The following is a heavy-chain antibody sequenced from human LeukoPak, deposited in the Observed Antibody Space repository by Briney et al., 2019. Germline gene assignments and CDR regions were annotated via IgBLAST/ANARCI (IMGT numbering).Heavy chain of an antibody. CDR2: LSGSGGNT. CDR1: TIILSTYA. Sequence: GGSLRLSCSASTIILSTYAMKRVSQAPGKGRDWVASLSGSGGNTYYAESVKGRLTISRDISRDTVYLQMNSLRAEDTAVYYCAKAPHFDFWSGYSYYFDYWGQGTLVTVSS. CDR3: AKAPHFDFWSGYSYYFDY. J-gene: IGHJ4*02. V-gene: IGHV3-23*01. D-gene: IGHD3-3*01.